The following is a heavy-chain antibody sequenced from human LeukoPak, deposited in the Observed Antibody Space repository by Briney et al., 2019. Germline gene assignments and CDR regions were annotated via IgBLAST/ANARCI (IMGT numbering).Heavy chain of an antibody. CDR1: GGSISSGGYY. J-gene: IGHJ4*02. CDR3: LSRPALPYYFDY. D-gene: IGHD6-19*01. Sequence: PSQTLSLTCTVSGGSISSGGYYWSWIRQHPGKGLEWIGYIYYSGSTYYNPSLKSRVTISVDTSKNQFSLKLSSVTAADTAVWQSLSRPALPYYFDYWGQGTLVTVSS. V-gene: IGHV4-31*03. CDR2: IYYSGST.